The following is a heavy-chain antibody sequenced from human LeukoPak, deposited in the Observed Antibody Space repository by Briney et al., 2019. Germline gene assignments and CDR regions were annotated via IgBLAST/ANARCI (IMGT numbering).Heavy chain of an antibody. Sequence: SETLSLTCTVSGDSLNSYYWSWIRQPPGKGLEWIAYIYYTGGPNYNPSLRSRLTISVDRSRNLFSLQMTSVTAADTAVYYCARQPAGKYSFDYWGQGILVTVSS. CDR2: IYYTGGP. CDR3: ARQPAGKYSFDY. V-gene: IGHV4-59*08. J-gene: IGHJ4*02. D-gene: IGHD4-23*01. CDR1: GDSLNSYY.